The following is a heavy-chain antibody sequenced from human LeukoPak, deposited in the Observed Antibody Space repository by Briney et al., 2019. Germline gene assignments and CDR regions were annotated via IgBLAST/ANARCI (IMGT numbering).Heavy chain of an antibody. V-gene: IGHV3-23*01. CDR3: AKSPSLQAFDV. J-gene: IGHJ3*01. CDR2: ISGSGGST. CDR1: GFSFSSSA. Sequence: GGSLRLSCTASGFSFSSSAMSWVRQAPGKGLEWVSGISGSGGSTYYADSVKGRFTISRDNSKNTLYLQMNSLRAEDTALYYCAKSPSLQAFDVWGQGTTVSVSS.